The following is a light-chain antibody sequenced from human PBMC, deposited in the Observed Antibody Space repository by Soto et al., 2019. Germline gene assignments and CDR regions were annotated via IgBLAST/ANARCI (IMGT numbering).Light chain of an antibody. CDR1: QYINTR. CDR3: HQRQSWPRT. J-gene: IGKJ1*01. CDR2: QSS. Sequence: PKSPATLSVYQGERVTLSSRASQYINTRLAWYQHRPGQAPRLLIYQSSIRAAGIPARFSASGTGTDFTLTISDVQPEDFAVYYCHQRQSWPRTFGQGTNVDIK. V-gene: IGKV3D-15*03.